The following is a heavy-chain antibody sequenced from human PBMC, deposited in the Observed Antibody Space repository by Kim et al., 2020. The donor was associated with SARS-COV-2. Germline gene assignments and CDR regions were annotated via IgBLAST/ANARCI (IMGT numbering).Heavy chain of an antibody. J-gene: IGHJ4*02. V-gene: IGHV4-30-2*01. CDR3: ASSNGEVDPYFDY. D-gene: IGHD3-10*01. CDR2: IYYSGSI. CDR1: GGSISSGGYS. Sequence: SETLSLTCAVSGGSISSGGYSWIWIRQPPGKGLEWIGYIYYSGSIYYNPSLKSRVTISVDRSKNQFSLKLSSVTAADTAVYYCASSNGEVDPYFDYCGQG.